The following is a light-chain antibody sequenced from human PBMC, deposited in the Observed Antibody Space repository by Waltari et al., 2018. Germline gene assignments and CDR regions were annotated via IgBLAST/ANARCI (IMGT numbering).Light chain of an antibody. CDR1: QSIGNY. J-gene: IGKJ1*01. Sequence: DIQVTQSPSSLSAAVGDRASITCRASQSIGNYLKWYQQKPGKAPKLLIYSASSLQSGVPSRFSGSGSGTDFTLTITSLQPEDFAIYYCQETYSSPPSTFGQGTKVESK. CDR3: QETYSSPPST. CDR2: SAS. V-gene: IGKV1-39*01.